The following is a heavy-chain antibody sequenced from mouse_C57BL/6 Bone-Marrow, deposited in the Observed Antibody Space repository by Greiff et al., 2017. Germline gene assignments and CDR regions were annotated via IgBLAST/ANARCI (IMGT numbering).Heavy chain of an antibody. CDR1: GFTFSNYW. Sequence: EVQLQESGGGLVQPGGSMKLSCVASGFTFSNYWMNWVRQSPEKGLEWVAQIRLKSDNYATHYAESVKGRFTISRDDSKSSVYLQMNNLRAEDTGIYYCTSFYYGKWYFDVWGTGTTVTVSS. CDR3: TSFYYGKWYFDV. CDR2: IRLKSDNYAT. V-gene: IGHV6-3*01. D-gene: IGHD1-1*01. J-gene: IGHJ1*03.